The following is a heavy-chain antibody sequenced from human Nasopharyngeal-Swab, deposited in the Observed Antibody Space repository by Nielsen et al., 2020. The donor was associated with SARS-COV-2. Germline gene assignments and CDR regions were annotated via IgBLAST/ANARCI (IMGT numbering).Heavy chain of an antibody. CDR1: GYTFTEYG. Sequence: ASVNVSCKASGYTFTEYGVTFVRQAPGQGLEWVGWISGYNCDTKYAQNLQGRVTMTTDTSTSTAYMELRGLGFDDTAVYYCARVVCADGTMSGGNCYSLYFLDYWGQGTLVTVSS. D-gene: IGHD2-15*01. CDR3: ARVVCADGTMSGGNCYSLYFLDY. CDR2: ISGYNCDT. J-gene: IGHJ4*02. V-gene: IGHV1-18*01.